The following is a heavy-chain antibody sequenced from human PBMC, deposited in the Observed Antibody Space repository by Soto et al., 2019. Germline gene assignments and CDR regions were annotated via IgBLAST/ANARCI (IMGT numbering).Heavy chain of an antibody. Sequence: QVQLVQSGAEVKKPGASVKVSCKASGYTFSSYALHWVRQAPGQRLEWMGWINAANGNVKYSQKFQGRVTITRDTSAIKAYRQLSSLTSEDTGAYYCASPVGQFDPWGQGTLVTVSS. J-gene: IGHJ5*02. CDR3: ASPVGQFDP. V-gene: IGHV1-3*01. CDR1: GYTFSSYA. CDR2: INAANGNV.